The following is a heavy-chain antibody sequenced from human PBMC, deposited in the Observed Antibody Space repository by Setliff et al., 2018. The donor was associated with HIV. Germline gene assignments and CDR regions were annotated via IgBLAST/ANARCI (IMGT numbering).Heavy chain of an antibody. CDR1: GGSITSHY. V-gene: IGHV4-59*08. Sequence: SETLSLTCSISGGSITSHYWNWIRQPPGKGLEWIGSINYSGITNYNPSLNSRIAISMDTSENQFSLRLTSVTAADTALYFCARAPPGIQLLTPTNGPYYFDFWGQGLLVTVSS. CDR2: INYSGIT. J-gene: IGHJ4*02. D-gene: IGHD2-2*01. CDR3: ARAPPGIQLLTPTNGPYYFDF.